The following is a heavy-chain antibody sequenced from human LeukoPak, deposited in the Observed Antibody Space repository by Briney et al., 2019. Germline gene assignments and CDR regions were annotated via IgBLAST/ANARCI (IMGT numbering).Heavy chain of an antibody. Sequence: ASVKVSCKASGYTFASYGISWVRQAPGQGLEWMGWISAYNGNTNYAQKLQSRVTMTTDTSTSTAYMELRSLRSDDTAVYYCARDLPGSDYYDSSGYYGFDYWGQGTLVTVSS. D-gene: IGHD3-22*01. V-gene: IGHV1-18*01. CDR2: ISAYNGNT. CDR1: GYTFASYG. CDR3: ARDLPGSDYYDSSGYYGFDY. J-gene: IGHJ4*02.